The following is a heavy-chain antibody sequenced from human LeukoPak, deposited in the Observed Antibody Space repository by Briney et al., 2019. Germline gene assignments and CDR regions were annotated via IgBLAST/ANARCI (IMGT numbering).Heavy chain of an antibody. CDR2: ISGSGGST. V-gene: IGHV3-23*01. CDR1: GFTFSSYA. D-gene: IGHD2-8*01. Sequence: GGSLRLSCAASGFTFSSYAMSWVRQAPGKGLEWVSAISGSGGSTYYPDSVKGRFTISRDNSKNTLYLQMNSLRAEDTAVYYCARDLGYCTNGVCHTRFDYWGQGTLVAVSS. J-gene: IGHJ4*02. CDR3: ARDLGYCTNGVCHTRFDY.